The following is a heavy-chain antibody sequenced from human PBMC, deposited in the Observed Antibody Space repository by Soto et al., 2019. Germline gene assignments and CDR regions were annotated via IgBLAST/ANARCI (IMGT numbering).Heavy chain of an antibody. CDR1: GFTFSSYG. D-gene: IGHD1-26*01. V-gene: IGHV3-30*18. CDR2: ISYDGSNK. CDR3: AKGGLPGYYYYGMDV. J-gene: IGHJ6*02. Sequence: QVQLVESGGGVVQPGRSLRLSCAASGFTFSSYGMHWVRQAPGKGLEWVAVISYDGSNKYYADSVKGRFTISRDNPNNTLYLQMNSLRAEDTAVYYCAKGGLPGYYYYGMDVWGQGTTVTVSS.